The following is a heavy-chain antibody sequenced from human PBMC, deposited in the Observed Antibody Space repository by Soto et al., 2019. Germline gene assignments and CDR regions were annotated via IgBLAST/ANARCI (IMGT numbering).Heavy chain of an antibody. CDR2: MCFGNSDDT. D-gene: IGHD3-10*01. CDR3: ARDHYGPGWFDP. Sequence: GGSLRLSCAASGFRVTDNCMSWIRQAPGKGLEWVSHMCFGNSDDTKYTDSVRGRFTISKDNAKNSLYLQMNSLRAEDTAVYYCARDHYGPGWFDPWGQGTLVTVSS. J-gene: IGHJ5*02. CDR1: GFRVTDNC. V-gene: IGHV3-11*05.